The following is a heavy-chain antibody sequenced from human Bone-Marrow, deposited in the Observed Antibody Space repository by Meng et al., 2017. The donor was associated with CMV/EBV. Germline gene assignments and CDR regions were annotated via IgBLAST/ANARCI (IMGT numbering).Heavy chain of an antibody. D-gene: IGHD3-3*01. CDR1: GFTFSSHA. Sequence: GESLKISCAASGFTFSSHAMHWVRQAPGKGLEWVAVTSYDGNNKYYADSVKGRFTLSRDNSKNTLYLQMNSLRAEDAAVYYCARPSTYYDFWSGFYDWGQGTLVNVSS. CDR3: ARPSTYYDFWSGFYD. CDR2: TSYDGNNK. V-gene: IGHV3-30-3*01. J-gene: IGHJ4*02.